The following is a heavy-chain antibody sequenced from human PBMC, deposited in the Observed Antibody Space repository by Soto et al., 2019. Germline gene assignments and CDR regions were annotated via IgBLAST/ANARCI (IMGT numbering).Heavy chain of an antibody. Sequence: LCGGSISSGGYYWIWIRQHPGKGLEWIGYIYYSGSTYYNPSLKSRVTISVDTSKNQFSLKLSSVTAADTAVYYCARLRLPHKHFDYWGQGTLVTVSS. CDR3: ARLRLPHKHFDY. CDR2: IYYSGST. V-gene: IGHV4-31*02. D-gene: IGHD4-17*01. CDR1: GGSISSGGYY. J-gene: IGHJ4*02.